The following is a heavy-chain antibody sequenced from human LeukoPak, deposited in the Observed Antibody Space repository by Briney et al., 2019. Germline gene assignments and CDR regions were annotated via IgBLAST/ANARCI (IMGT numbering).Heavy chain of an antibody. CDR3: ANLVVVPAAIDAFDI. Sequence: GGSLRLSCAASGFTFSSYGMHWVRQAPGKGLEWVAFIRYDGSNKYYADSVKGRFTISRDNSKNTLYLQMNSLRAEDTAVYYCANLVVVPAAIDAFDIWGQGTMVTVSS. CDR2: IRYDGSNK. CDR1: GFTFSSYG. V-gene: IGHV3-30*02. D-gene: IGHD2-2*02. J-gene: IGHJ3*02.